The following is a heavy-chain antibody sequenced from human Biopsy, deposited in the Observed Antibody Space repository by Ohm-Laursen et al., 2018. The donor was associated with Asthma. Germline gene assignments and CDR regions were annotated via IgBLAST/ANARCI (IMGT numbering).Heavy chain of an antibody. CDR2: IPYDGSNK. J-gene: IGHJ4*02. CDR1: GFPFSDYY. Sequence: SLRLSCSASGFPFSDYYMSWIRQAPGKGLEWAAVIPYDGSNKYYADSVKGRFTISRDNSKNTLYLQMNSLRAEDTAVYYCARESSVAGSSDFDYWGQGTLVTVSS. CDR3: ARESSVAGSSDFDY. V-gene: IGHV3-30*03. D-gene: IGHD6-19*01.